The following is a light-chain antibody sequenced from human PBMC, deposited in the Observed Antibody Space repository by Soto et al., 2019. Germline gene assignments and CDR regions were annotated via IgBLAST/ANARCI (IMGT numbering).Light chain of an antibody. CDR2: DAS. J-gene: IGKJ2*01. CDR3: LQYNNLPYT. V-gene: IGKV1-33*01. CDR1: RDIGTF. Sequence: DIQMTQSPSSLSASIGDRVTFTCQASRDIGTFLNWFHQKPGEAPKLLVYDASNLETGVPSRFSGGGSGTHFTFTITRLQPEDVATYFCLQYNNLPYTFGRGTKLQIK.